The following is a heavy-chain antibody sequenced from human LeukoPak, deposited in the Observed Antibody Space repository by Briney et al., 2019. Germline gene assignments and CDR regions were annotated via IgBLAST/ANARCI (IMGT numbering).Heavy chain of an antibody. CDR1: GGSISSYY. CDR3: ARHMGEAYFDY. D-gene: IGHD3-16*01. V-gene: IGHV4-59*08. CDR2: IYYSGDT. Sequence: SETLSLTCTVSGGSISSYYWSWIRQPPGKGLEWIGYIYYSGDTNYNPSLKSRVTISADTSKNQFSLNLSSVTAADTAVYYCARHMGEAYFDYWGQGTLVTVSS. J-gene: IGHJ4*02.